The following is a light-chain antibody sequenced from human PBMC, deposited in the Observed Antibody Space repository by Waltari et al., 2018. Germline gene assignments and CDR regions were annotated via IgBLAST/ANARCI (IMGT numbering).Light chain of an antibody. CDR3: LAWDDSLSVWL. CDR1: SSNIGHNY. J-gene: IGLJ3*02. CDR2: WNY. V-gene: IGLV1-47*01. Sequence: QTVLTQPPSASGTPGQTVTISCSASSSNIGHNYVSWYQHLPGTAPRLLIYWNYQRLSGVSDRFFASRSGTSASLAISGLRSEDEADYFCLAWDDSLSVWLFGGGTKVTVL.